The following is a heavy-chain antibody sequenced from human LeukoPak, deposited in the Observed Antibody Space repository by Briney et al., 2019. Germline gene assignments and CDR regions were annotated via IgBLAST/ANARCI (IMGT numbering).Heavy chain of an antibody. CDR2: IGSSDGGT. V-gene: IGHV3-23*01. CDR1: GFTLSSYS. CDR3: AKDYRLGDYYHYMDV. J-gene: IGHJ6*03. Sequence: PGGSLRLSCAASGFTLSSYSMNWVRQAPGKGLEWVSAIGSSDGGTYYADSVKGRFTISRDNSNNMLYLQMNSLRAEDTAVYFCAKDYRLGDYYHYMDVWGKGTTVTVSS. D-gene: IGHD3-16*02.